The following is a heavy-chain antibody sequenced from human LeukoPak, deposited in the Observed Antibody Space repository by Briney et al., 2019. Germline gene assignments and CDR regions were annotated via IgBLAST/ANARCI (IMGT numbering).Heavy chain of an antibody. J-gene: IGHJ4*02. CDR2: ISWNSGSI. CDR3: ARDPLSITLDY. CDR1: GFTFDDYA. D-gene: IGHD5-24*01. V-gene: IGHV3-9*01. Sequence: GGSLRLSCAASGFTFDDYAMHWVRQAPGKGLEWVSGISWNSGSIGYADSVKGRFTISRDNAKNSLYLQMNSLRAEDTAVYYCARDPLSITLDYWGQGTLVTVSS.